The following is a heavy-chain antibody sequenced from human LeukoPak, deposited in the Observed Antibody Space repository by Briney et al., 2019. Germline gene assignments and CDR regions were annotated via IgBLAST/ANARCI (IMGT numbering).Heavy chain of an antibody. J-gene: IGHJ4*02. CDR2: ISGSGSATTI. CDR3: AGDKTTSGYYEFDF. D-gene: IGHD5-12*01. V-gene: IGHV3-11*01. CDR1: GFTFSAYY. Sequence: GGSLRLSCAASGFTFSAYYMSWIRQAPGKGLEWVSYISGSGSATTIYYADSVKGRFTISRDNAKNSLYLQMNSLRAEDTGVYYCAGDKTTSGYYEFDFWGQGALVTVSS.